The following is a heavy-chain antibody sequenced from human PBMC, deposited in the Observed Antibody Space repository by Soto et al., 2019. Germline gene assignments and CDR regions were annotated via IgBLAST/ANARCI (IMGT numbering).Heavy chain of an antibody. V-gene: IGHV3-53*01. CDR2: LYDVDGS. J-gene: IGHJ3*01. D-gene: IGHD1-1*01. CDR3: ATWNEREHAYDV. CDR1: GLTISGKKY. Sequence: DVQLVESGGGLIQPGESLRLSCAAFGLTISGKKYVAWVRQAPGKGLEWVSALYDVDGSFYADSVKGRFTTSSDSSKTTVYLQMNDLRPDDTAVYYCATWNEREHAYDVWGQGTTVTVSS.